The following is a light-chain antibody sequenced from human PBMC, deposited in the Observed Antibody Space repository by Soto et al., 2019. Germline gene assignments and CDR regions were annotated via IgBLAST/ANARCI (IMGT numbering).Light chain of an antibody. CDR1: SSDVGGYDY. V-gene: IGLV2-14*01. J-gene: IGLJ2*01. CDR3: SSFTSSGTL. CDR2: EVS. Sequence: QSALTQPATVSGSPGQPITISCTGTSSDVGGYDYVSWYQQHPGKVPKLIMYEVSIRASGVSLRFSASKSANTASLTISGLHAEGEADDYCSSFTSSGTLVGGGT.